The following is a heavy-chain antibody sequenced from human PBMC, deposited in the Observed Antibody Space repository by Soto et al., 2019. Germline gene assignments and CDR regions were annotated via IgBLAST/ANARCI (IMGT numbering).Heavy chain of an antibody. J-gene: IGHJ5*02. CDR2: ISSSGSTI. Sequence: QVQLVESGGGLVKPGGSLRLSCAASGFTFSDYYMSWIRQAPGKGLEWVSYISSSGSTIYYADSVKGRFTISRDNAKNSLYLKMNSRRAGDTAVYYCARGAVAAPRPNWFDPGGQGTLVTVSS. V-gene: IGHV3-11*01. CDR1: GFTFSDYY. CDR3: ARGAVAAPRPNWFDP. D-gene: IGHD2-15*01.